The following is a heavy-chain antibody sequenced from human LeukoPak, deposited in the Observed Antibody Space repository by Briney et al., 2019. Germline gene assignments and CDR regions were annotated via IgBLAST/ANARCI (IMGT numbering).Heavy chain of an antibody. D-gene: IGHD5-18*01. J-gene: IGHJ4*02. Sequence: GGSLRLSCAVSGLTFSSSWMDWVRQAPGKGLEWVASINPEGSEKYSADSVKGRFTISRDNAKNSLYLQMDSLRVEDTAFYYCARDLAYSRLDYWGQGMLVTASS. V-gene: IGHV3-7*01. CDR1: GLTFSSSW. CDR3: ARDLAYSRLDY. CDR2: INPEGSEK.